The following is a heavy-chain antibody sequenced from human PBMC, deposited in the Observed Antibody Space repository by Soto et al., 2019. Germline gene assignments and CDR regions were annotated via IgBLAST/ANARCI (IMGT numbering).Heavy chain of an antibody. V-gene: IGHV3-23*01. CDR1: GFTFSNYA. Sequence: EVQLLESGGGLVQPGGSLRLSCAASGFTFSNYAMTWVRQAPGTGLEWVSFISGSGGITYYADSVKGRFTISRDNSKNSLYLQMHSLRAEDTAIYYCEKDANCEDHYWGQGTLCTVSS. D-gene: IGHD1-1*01. CDR3: EKDANCEDHY. J-gene: IGHJ4*02. CDR2: ISGSGGIT.